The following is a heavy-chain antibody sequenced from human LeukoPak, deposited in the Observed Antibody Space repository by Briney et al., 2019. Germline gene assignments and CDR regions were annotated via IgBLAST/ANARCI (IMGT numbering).Heavy chain of an antibody. D-gene: IGHD2-15*01. CDR2: ISAYNGNT. J-gene: IGHJ4*02. Sequence: ASVKVSCKASGYTFTSYGISWVRQAPGQGREWMGWISAYNGNTNYAQKLQGRVTMTTDTSTSTAYMELRSLRSDDTAVYYCARGAYCSGGSCYKPRLDYWGQGTLVTVSS. CDR1: GYTFTSYG. CDR3: ARGAYCSGGSCYKPRLDY. V-gene: IGHV1-18*01.